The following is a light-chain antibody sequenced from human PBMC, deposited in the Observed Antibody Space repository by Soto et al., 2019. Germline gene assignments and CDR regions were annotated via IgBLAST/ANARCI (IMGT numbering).Light chain of an antibody. V-gene: IGKV3-20*01. CDR2: GSC. CDR1: QRVSSSY. Sequence: EIVLTQSPGTLSLSPGERATISCRASQRVSSSYLAWYQQTPGQAPRLLIYGSCLRATGVPDMFSGGGSGTDFTLIISRLEPEYFTVYYCQQYSRSSVTFGPGSKV. J-gene: IGKJ3*01. CDR3: QQYSRSSVT.